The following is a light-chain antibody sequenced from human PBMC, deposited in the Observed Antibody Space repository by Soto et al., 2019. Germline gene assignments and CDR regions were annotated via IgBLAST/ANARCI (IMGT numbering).Light chain of an antibody. V-gene: IGLV2-14*01. J-gene: IGLJ1*01. Sequence: QSALTQPASVSGSPGQSITISCTGTSSDIGGCNYVSWYQQHPGKAPKLMIYDVSNRPSGVSNRFSGSKSGNTASLTISGLQAEDEADFYCTSYTSNSTLVFGTGTKVTVL. CDR2: DVS. CDR1: SSDIGGCNY. CDR3: TSYTSNSTLV.